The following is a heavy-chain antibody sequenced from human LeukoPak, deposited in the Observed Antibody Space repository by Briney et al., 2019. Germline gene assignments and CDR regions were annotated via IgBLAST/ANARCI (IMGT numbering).Heavy chain of an antibody. CDR1: GGTFSSYA. CDR2: IIPIFGTA. J-gene: IGHJ4*02. V-gene: IGHV1-69*05. CDR3: ARSHYGDYYFNY. D-gene: IGHD4-17*01. Sequence: SVKVSYKASGGTFSSYAISWVRQAPGQGLEWMGGIIPIFGTANYAQKFQGRVTITTDESTSTAYMELSSLRSEDTAVYYCARSHYGDYYFNYWGQGTLVTVSS.